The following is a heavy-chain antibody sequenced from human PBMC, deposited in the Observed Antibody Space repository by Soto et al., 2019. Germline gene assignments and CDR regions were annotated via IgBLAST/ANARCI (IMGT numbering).Heavy chain of an antibody. J-gene: IGHJ5*02. CDR1: GYTFTGYY. D-gene: IGHD3-10*01. Sequence: QIQLVQSGAEVKKPGASVKVSCRASGYTFTGYYLHWVRQAPGQGLEWMGWVNPISGDTNYAQKFQDRVIMTRDRSITTVHMELSRLRSDDTAVYYCAWEEGVRITMDRGRWFDPWGQGTLVTVSS. CDR3: AWEEGVRITMDRGRWFDP. CDR2: VNPISGDT. V-gene: IGHV1-2*02.